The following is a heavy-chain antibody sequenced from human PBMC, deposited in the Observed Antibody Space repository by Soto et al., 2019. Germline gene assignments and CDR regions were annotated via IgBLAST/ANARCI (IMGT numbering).Heavy chain of an antibody. V-gene: IGHV4-59*12. Sequence: SETLSLTCTVSGGSISSYYWCWIRQPPGKGLEWIGYIYYSGSTNYNPSLKSRVTISVDTSKNQFSLKLSSVTAADTAVYYCARGKALGNWFDPWGQGTLVTVSS. J-gene: IGHJ5*02. CDR3: ARGKALGNWFDP. CDR2: IYYSGST. CDR1: GGSISSYY.